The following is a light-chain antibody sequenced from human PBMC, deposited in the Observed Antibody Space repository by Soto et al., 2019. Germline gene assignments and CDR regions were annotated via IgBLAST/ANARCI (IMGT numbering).Light chain of an antibody. J-gene: IGKJ5*01. V-gene: IGKV3-15*01. Sequence: VMTQNPDTQSVSPGERATLSHXAGRVLSNTVTRDTQEPGQTRRXIIYGKSSRGSGIAGGFCGGGSGTEFTLTVSRVGPADLALYYCQQYFTSQTSCGQGTRQE. CDR1: RVLSNT. CDR2: GKS. CDR3: QQYFTSQTS.